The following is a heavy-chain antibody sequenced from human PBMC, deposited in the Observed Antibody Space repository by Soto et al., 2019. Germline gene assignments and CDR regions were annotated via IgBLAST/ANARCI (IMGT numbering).Heavy chain of an antibody. CDR3: AKGGESCSSTSCYGDS. J-gene: IGHJ5*01. V-gene: IGHV3-23*01. CDR2: ISKSGTRQ. D-gene: IGHD2-2*01. CDR1: GFNFDTSD. Sequence: EVQLLESGGGLVPPGGSLRLSCAASGFNFDTSDMSWVRQAPGKGLEWVSSISKSGTRQDYGFSVKGRFSVSRDNSKNTLYLEMNSLRGDDTATYYCAKGGESCSSTSCYGDSWGQGTLVTVFS.